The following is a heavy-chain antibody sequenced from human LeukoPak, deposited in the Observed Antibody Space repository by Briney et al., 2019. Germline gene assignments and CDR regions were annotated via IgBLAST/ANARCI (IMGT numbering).Heavy chain of an antibody. D-gene: IGHD6-6*01. Sequence: SETLSLTCTVSGGSISSSSYYWGWIRQPPGKGLEWIGSIYYSGSTYYNPSLKSRVTISVDTSKNQFSLKLSSVTAADTAVYYCARDLAYSSSFYYYYYYMDVWGKGTTVTVSS. V-gene: IGHV4-39*07. J-gene: IGHJ6*03. CDR2: IYYSGST. CDR3: ARDLAYSSSFYYYYYYMDV. CDR1: GGSISSSSYY.